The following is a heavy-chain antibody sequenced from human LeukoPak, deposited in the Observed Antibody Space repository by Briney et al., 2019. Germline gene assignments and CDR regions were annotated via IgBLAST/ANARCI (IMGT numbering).Heavy chain of an antibody. CDR1: GFTFSTYG. Sequence: GGSLRLSRAASGFTFSTYGMHWVRQAPGKGLEWVSFIRYDGNNRYYADSVKGRFTISRDNSKNTLYLQMNSLRAEDTAVYYCAKDIGYGDYVGYFDLWGRGTLVTVSS. CDR2: IRYDGNNR. D-gene: IGHD4-17*01. CDR3: AKDIGYGDYVGYFDL. J-gene: IGHJ2*01. V-gene: IGHV3-30*02.